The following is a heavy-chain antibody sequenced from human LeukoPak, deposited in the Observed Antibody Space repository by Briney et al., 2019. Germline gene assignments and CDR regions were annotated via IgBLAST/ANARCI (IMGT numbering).Heavy chain of an antibody. J-gene: IGHJ4*02. V-gene: IGHV1-8*02. CDR2: MNPNSGNT. Sequence: ASVKVSCKASGYTFTSYYIFWVRQAPGQGLEWMGWMNPNSGNTGYAQKFQGRVTMTRNTSISTAYMELSSLRSEDTAVYYCARGDSSGWYWVGVSFDYWGQGTLVTVSS. CDR3: ARGDSSGWYWVGVSFDY. CDR1: GYTFTSYY. D-gene: IGHD6-19*01.